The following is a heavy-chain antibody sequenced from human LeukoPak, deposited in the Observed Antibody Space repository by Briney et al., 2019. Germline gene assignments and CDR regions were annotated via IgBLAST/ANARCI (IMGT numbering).Heavy chain of an antibody. V-gene: IGHV4-31*03. CDR3: ARAYCSSTSCYFPHWFDP. D-gene: IGHD2-2*01. CDR2: IYYSGST. CDR1: GGSISSGGYY. J-gene: IGHJ5*02. Sequence: SQTLSLTCTVSGGSISSGGYYWSWIRQHPGKGQEWIGYIYYSGSTYYNPSLKSRVTISVDTSKNQFSLKLSSVTAADMAVYYCARAYCSSTSCYFPHWFDPWGQGTLVTVSS.